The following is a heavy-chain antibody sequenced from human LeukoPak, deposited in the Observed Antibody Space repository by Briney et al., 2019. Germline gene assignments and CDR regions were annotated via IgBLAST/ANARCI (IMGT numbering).Heavy chain of an antibody. Sequence: SVKVSCKASGGTFSSYAISWVRQAPGQGLEWMGGIIPIFGTANYAQKFQGRVTITADGSTSTAYMELSSLRSEDTAVYYCARDPCGGGDCYSVPEYFQHWGQGTLVTVSS. D-gene: IGHD2-21*01. CDR1: GGTFSSYA. CDR3: ARDPCGGGDCYSVPEYFQH. J-gene: IGHJ1*01. CDR2: IIPIFGTA. V-gene: IGHV1-69*01.